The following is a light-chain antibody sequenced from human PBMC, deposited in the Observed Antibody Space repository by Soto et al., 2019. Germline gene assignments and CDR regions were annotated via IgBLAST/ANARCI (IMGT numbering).Light chain of an antibody. CDR1: IGPVTSGHF. Sequence: QAVVTQEPSLTVSPGGTVTLNCGSTIGPVTSGHFPYWFQQKPGQAPRTLIYDTTKTHSWTPDRFSGSLVGDKAALTLSGAQPEDEADYYCLLSYSGARLVVFGGGTKLTVL. V-gene: IGLV7-46*01. CDR2: DTT. J-gene: IGLJ2*01. CDR3: LLSYSGARLVV.